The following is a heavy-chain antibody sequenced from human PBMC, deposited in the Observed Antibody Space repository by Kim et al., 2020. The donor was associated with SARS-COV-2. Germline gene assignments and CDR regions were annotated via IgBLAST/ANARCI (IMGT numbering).Heavy chain of an antibody. CDR3: ARFYDSSGYYLAY. V-gene: IGHV4-59*01. J-gene: IGHJ4*02. Sequence: SETLSLTCTVSGGSISSYYWSWIRQPPGKGLEWIGYIYYSGSTNYNPSLKSRVTISVDTSKNQFSLKLSSVTAADTAVYYCARFYDSSGYYLAYWGQGTLVTVSS. D-gene: IGHD3-22*01. CDR2: IYYSGST. CDR1: GGSISSYY.